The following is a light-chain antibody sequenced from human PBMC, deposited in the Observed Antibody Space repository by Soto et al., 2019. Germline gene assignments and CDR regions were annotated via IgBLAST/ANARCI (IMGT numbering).Light chain of an antibody. Sequence: AIPMTQSPSSLSASVGDRVTITCRASQDIRNDLGWYQEKPGQAPKLLIYAASNLQSGVPSRFSGSGSGTDFNLTISSLQPEDFATYYCLQDYSYPWTFGQGTKVEI. J-gene: IGKJ1*01. V-gene: IGKV1-6*01. CDR1: QDIRND. CDR2: AAS. CDR3: LQDYSYPWT.